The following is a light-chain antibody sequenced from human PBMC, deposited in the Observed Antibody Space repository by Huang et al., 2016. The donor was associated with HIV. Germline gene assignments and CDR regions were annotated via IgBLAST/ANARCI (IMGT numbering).Light chain of an antibody. J-gene: IGKJ4*01. Sequence: VVLTQSPATLSWYLGERVTLSCRASQSISNHLAWYQQRPGQAPRLLIYDASTRFTGVPARFSGSGSGTDFTLTISGLEPEDFALYYCQQHDSWLTFGGGTKVEV. CDR1: QSISNH. CDR2: DAS. V-gene: IGKV3-11*01. CDR3: QQHDSWLT.